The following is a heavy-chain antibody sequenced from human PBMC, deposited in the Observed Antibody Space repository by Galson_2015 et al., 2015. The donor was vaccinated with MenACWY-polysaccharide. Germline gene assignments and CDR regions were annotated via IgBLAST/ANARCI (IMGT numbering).Heavy chain of an antibody. Sequence: SVKVSCKASGYTFTGNYIHWVRQAPGQGLEWMGRINPYTGDTIYAQKFQGRVTMTRDTSISTAYMELSRLTSDDTAVHYCATMVSGCSSTSCQVDYWGQGTLVIVSS. CDR2: INPYTGDT. CDR3: ATMVSGCSSTSCQVDY. CDR1: GYTFTGNY. D-gene: IGHD2-2*01. V-gene: IGHV1-2*06. J-gene: IGHJ4*02.